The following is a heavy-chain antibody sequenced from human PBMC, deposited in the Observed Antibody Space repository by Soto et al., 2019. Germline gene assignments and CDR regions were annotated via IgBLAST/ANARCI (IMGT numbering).Heavy chain of an antibody. CDR2: INPNSGGT. CDR1: GYTFTGYY. CDR3: ARVGSSSWYHRDAFDI. J-gene: IGHJ3*02. D-gene: IGHD6-13*01. Sequence: GASVKVSCKASGYTFTGYYMHWVRQAPGQGLGWMGWINPNSGGTNYAQKFQGWVTMTRDTSISTAYMELSRLRSDDTAVYYCARVGSSSWYHRDAFDIWGQGTMVTVSS. V-gene: IGHV1-2*04.